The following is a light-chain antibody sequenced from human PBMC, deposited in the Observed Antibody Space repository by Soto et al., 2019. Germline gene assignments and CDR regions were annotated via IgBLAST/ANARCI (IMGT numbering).Light chain of an antibody. CDR2: GAS. J-gene: IGKJ1*01. Sequence: EIVMTQSPATLSVSPGERATLSCRASQSVSSNLARYQHKPGQAPRLLIYGASTSATGIPARFSGSGSGTEFTLTISSLQSEDFAVYYCQQYNNWPPWTFGQGTKVEIK. CDR1: QSVSSN. CDR3: QQYNNWPPWT. V-gene: IGKV3-15*01.